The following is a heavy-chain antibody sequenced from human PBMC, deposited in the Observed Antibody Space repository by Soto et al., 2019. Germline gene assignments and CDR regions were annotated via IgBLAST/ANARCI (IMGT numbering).Heavy chain of an antibody. Sequence: QVQLVQSGAEVRKPGSSVKVSCKISGGTFTNYVISWLRQAPGQGLEWMGGLIPIFGAANIAQKFQGRVTITADESTSTVNMELSSLTSEDTAVYYCARGSSSPNFDPWGQGTLVTVSS. CDR3: ARGSSSPNFDP. J-gene: IGHJ5*02. D-gene: IGHD6-6*01. CDR2: LIPIFGAA. CDR1: GGTFTNYV. V-gene: IGHV1-69*01.